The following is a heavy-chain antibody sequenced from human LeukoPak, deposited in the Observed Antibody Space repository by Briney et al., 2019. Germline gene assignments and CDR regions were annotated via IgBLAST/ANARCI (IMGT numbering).Heavy chain of an antibody. CDR2: ISSSGSTI. Sequence: GGSLRLSCAASGFTFSSYEMNWVRQAPGKGLEWVSYISSSGSTIYYADSVKGRFTISRDNAKNSLYLQMNSLRGEDTAVYYCARDGTPSYTSGWVYMDAWGKGTPVTISS. CDR3: ARDGTPSYTSGWVYMDA. CDR1: GFTFSSYE. J-gene: IGHJ6*04. D-gene: IGHD6-19*01. V-gene: IGHV3-48*03.